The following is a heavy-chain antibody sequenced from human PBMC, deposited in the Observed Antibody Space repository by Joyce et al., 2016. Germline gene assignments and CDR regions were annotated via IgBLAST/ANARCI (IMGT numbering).Heavy chain of an antibody. CDR1: GDTFSSHA. Sequence: QVQLVQSGAEVKKPGSSVKVSCKVSGDTFSSHAISWVRQAPGQGLEWMGGIIPVFGTTNYAQKFQGRVTITADESTSTVYMELSSLRSEDTAVYYCARCTSNSWAWPPLIYYGMDAWGQGTTVTVSS. D-gene: IGHD6-13*01. CDR3: ARCTSNSWAWPPLIYYGMDA. V-gene: IGHV1-69*01. CDR2: IIPVFGTT. J-gene: IGHJ6*02.